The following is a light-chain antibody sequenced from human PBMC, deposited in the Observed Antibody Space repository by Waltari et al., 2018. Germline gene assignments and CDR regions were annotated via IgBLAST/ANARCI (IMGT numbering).Light chain of an antibody. J-gene: IGLJ3*02. CDR3: MIWHSSAWV. Sequence: QAVLTQPASLSFSPGASASLTCTLRRGLNVGTYRIHWYQQKPGSPPQYPLRYKSDSDKQQGSGVPSRFSGSKDASANAGILLISGLQSEDEADYYCMIWHSSAWVFGGGTKLTVL. V-gene: IGLV5-45*01. CDR1: RGLNVGTYR. CDR2: YKSDSDK.